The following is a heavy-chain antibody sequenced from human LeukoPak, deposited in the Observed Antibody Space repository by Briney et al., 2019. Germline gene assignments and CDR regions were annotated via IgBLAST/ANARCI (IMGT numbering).Heavy chain of an antibody. CDR1: GGSFSGYY. Sequence: SETLSLTCAVYGGSFSGYYWSWIRQPPGKGLEWIGEINHSGSTNYNPSLKSRVTISVDTSKNQFSLKLSSVTAADTAVYYCARLHLNYYDSSAGYWGQGTLVTVSS. CDR3: ARLHLNYYDSSAGY. D-gene: IGHD3-22*01. CDR2: INHSGST. J-gene: IGHJ4*02. V-gene: IGHV4-34*01.